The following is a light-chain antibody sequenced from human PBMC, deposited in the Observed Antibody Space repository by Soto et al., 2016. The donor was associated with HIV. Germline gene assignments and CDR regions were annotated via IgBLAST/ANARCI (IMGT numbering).Light chain of an antibody. CDR2: GRD. J-gene: IGLJ2*01. CDR3: DSRDSTNKYVI. CDR1: SLRSYD. V-gene: IGLV3-19*01. Sequence: SSELTQDPAVSVALGQTVTITCQGDSLRSYDASWFQQKPGQAPLLVIYGRDSRPSEIPDRFSGSSSGNTASLTITGAQAEDEADYYCDSRDSTNKYVIFGGGTKTDRP.